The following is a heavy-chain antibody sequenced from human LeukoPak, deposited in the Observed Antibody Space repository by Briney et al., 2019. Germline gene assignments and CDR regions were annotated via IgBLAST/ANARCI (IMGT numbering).Heavy chain of an antibody. V-gene: IGHV3-23*01. CDR1: GFTFSSYA. J-gene: IGHJ4*02. D-gene: IGHD1-26*01. CDR2: ISGSGGST. Sequence: GGSLRLSCAASGFTFSSYAMSWVRQAPGKGLEWVSAISGSGGSTYYADSVKGRFTISRDNSKNTLYLQMNSLRAEDTAVYYCAKVFIRIVGAPVPQLEFDYWGQGTLVTVSS. CDR3: AKVFIRIVGAPVPQLEFDY.